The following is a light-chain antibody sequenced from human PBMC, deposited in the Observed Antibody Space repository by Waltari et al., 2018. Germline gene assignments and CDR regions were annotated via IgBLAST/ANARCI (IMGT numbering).Light chain of an antibody. Sequence: IVLTQSPATLTVSPGERATLSCRASQPISKNLAWYQQKPGQAPRLLFYAASTRATDIPARFSATGSGTEFTLIISSLQSEDFALYYCHQYNDWPPAYSFGQGTKLEIK. V-gene: IGKV3-15*01. CDR3: HQYNDWPPAYS. CDR1: QPISKN. CDR2: AAS. J-gene: IGKJ2*03.